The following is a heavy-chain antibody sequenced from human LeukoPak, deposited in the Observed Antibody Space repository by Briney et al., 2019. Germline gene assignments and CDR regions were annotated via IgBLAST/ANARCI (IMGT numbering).Heavy chain of an antibody. V-gene: IGHV3-15*01. D-gene: IGHD6-19*01. CDR1: GFTFSNAW. Sequence: GGSLRLSCAASGFTFSNAWMSWVRQAPGKGLEWVGRIKSKTDGGTTDYAAPVKGRFTISRDDSKNTLYLQMNSLKTEDTAVYYCTTYIAVAGGFDYWGQGTLVTVSS. J-gene: IGHJ4*02. CDR3: TTYIAVAGGFDY. CDR2: IKSKTDGGTT.